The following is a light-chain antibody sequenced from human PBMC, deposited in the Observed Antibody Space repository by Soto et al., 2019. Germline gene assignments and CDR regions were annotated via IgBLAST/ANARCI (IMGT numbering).Light chain of an antibody. CDR2: DVS. J-gene: IGKJ1*01. Sequence: DIQMTQSPSTLSASVGDTVTITCRASQSIDTWLAWYQQKAGKAPKFLIYDVSTLESGVPSRFSGSGSGTEVTLTITGLQPDDFATYYCQQYSDYWTFGQGTKVE. CDR1: QSIDTW. V-gene: IGKV1-5*01. CDR3: QQYSDYWT.